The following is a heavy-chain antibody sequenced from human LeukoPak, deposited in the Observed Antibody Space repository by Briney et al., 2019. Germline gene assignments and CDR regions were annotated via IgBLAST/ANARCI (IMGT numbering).Heavy chain of an antibody. V-gene: IGHV4-38-2*01. D-gene: IGHD5-24*01. Sequence: PSETLSLTCAVSGYSISSGYYWGWIRQPPGKGLEWIGSIYHSGSTYYNPSLKSRVTISVDTSKNQFSLKLSSVTAADTAVYYCARHRGDGCNTLFDYWGQGTLVTVSS. CDR1: GYSISSGYY. CDR3: ARHRGDGCNTLFDY. CDR2: IYHSGST. J-gene: IGHJ4*02.